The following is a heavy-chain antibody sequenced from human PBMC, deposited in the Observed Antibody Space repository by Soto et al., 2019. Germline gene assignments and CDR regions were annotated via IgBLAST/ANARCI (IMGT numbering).Heavy chain of an antibody. CDR2: ISYDGSNK. V-gene: IGHV3-30*18. D-gene: IGHD3-3*01. CDR3: AKDLRIFGVSAFDP. CDR1: GFTFSSYG. Sequence: PGGSLRLSCAASGFTFSSYGMHWVRQALGKGLEWVAVISYDGSNKYYADSVKGRFTISRDNSKNTLYLQMNSLRAEDTAVYYCAKDLRIFGVSAFDPWGQGTLVTVSS. J-gene: IGHJ5*02.